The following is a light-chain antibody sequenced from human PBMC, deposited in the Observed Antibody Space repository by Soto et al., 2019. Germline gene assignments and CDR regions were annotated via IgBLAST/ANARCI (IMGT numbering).Light chain of an antibody. V-gene: IGKV1-39*01. Sequence: DIQMTQSPSSLSASVGDRVTITCRASQSISSYLNWYQQKPGKAPKLLIYAASSLQSGVPSRFSGSGSGTDFTRTISSLQPEDFATYYCQQSYSTPPAFTFGQGTRLEI. CDR2: AAS. CDR3: QQSYSTPPAFT. CDR1: QSISSY. J-gene: IGKJ5*01.